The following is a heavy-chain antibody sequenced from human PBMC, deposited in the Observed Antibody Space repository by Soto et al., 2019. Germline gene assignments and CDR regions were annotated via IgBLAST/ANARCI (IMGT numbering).Heavy chain of an antibody. CDR2: ISAYNGNT. D-gene: IGHD3-9*01. CDR1: GYTFTSYG. J-gene: IGHJ6*02. CDR3: ARERALNYDILTGYYGPLYYYYSGMDV. V-gene: IGHV1-18*01. Sequence: ASVKVSCKASGYTFTSYGISWVRQAPGQGLEWMGWISAYNGNTNYAQKLQGRVTMTTDTSTSTAYMELRSLRSDDTAVYYCARERALNYDILTGYYGPLYYYYSGMDVWGQGTTVTVSS.